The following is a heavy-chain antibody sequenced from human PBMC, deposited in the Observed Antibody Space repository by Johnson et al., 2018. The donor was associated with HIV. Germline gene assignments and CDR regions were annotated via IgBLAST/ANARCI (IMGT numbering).Heavy chain of an antibody. V-gene: IGHV3-30*02. CDR3: AKDQTPHLAAAGDDAFDI. D-gene: IGHD6-13*01. J-gene: IGHJ3*02. CDR2: IRYDGSNK. Sequence: QVQLMESGGGVVQSGGSLRLSCAASGFTFSSYGMHWVRQAPGKGLEWVAFIRYDGSNKYYADSVKGRFTISRDNSKNTLYLQMNSLRAEDTAVYYCAKDQTPHLAAAGDDAFDIWGQGTMVTVSS. CDR1: GFTFSSYG.